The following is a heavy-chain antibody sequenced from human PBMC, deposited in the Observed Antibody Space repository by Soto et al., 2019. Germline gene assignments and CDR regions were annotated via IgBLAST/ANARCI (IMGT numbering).Heavy chain of an antibody. CDR3: ARHARRIDQHAFDI. Sequence: SETLSLTCTVSGGSISSSSYYWVWICQPPGKGLEWIGSIYYSGSTYYNPSLKSRVTISVDTSKNQFSLKLSSVTAADTAVYYCARHARRIDQHAFDIWGQGTMVTVSS. J-gene: IGHJ3*02. CDR1: GGSISSSSYY. CDR2: IYYSGST. D-gene: IGHD2-15*01. V-gene: IGHV4-39*01.